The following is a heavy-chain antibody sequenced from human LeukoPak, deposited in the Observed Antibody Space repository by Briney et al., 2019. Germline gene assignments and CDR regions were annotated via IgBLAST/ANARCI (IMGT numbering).Heavy chain of an antibody. J-gene: IGHJ6*02. Sequence: SETLSLTCTVSGGSISSYYWSWIRQPPGKGLEWIGYIYYSGSTNYNPSLKSRVTISVDTSKNQFSLKLSSVTAADTAVYYCARRGRNGMDVWGQGTTVTVSS. CDR2: IYYSGST. D-gene: IGHD3-10*01. CDR3: ARRGRNGMDV. V-gene: IGHV4-59*01. CDR1: GGSISSYY.